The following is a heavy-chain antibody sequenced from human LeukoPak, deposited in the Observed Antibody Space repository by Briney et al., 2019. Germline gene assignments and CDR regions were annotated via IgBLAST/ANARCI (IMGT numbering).Heavy chain of an antibody. CDR3: ATDWTGYYSTLYFDY. D-gene: IGHD3/OR15-3a*01. CDR2: FDPEDGKP. Sequence: GASVKVSCKVSGYTLTALFMHWVRQAPGKGLEWMGGFDPEDGKPVYAQKFQGRVFMTEDTSTDTVYMELRRLRSEDTAVYYCATDWTGYYSTLYFDYWDQGTLVTVSS. J-gene: IGHJ4*02. V-gene: IGHV1-24*01. CDR1: GYTLTALF.